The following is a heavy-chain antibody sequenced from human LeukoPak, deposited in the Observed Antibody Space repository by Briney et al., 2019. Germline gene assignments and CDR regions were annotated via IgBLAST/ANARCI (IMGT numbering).Heavy chain of an antibody. V-gene: IGHV3-7*01. CDR2: IRHDGSEK. Sequence: GGSLRLSCAASGFPFSSYWMSWVRQAPGKGLEWVANIRHDGSEKLYIDSVKGRFTISRDNAKNSLFLQMNSLRAEDAAIYYCARDEADPPSVNYRFDFWDQGTLVTVSS. D-gene: IGHD4-11*01. J-gene: IGHJ4*02. CDR3: ARDEADPPSVNYRFDF. CDR1: GFPFSSYW.